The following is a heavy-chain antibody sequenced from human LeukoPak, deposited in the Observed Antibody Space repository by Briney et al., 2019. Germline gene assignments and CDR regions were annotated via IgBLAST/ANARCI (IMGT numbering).Heavy chain of an antibody. D-gene: IGHD3-10*01. CDR3: ARDVVRGSGGDV. CDR2: ISSSGSTI. J-gene: IGHJ6*04. CDR1: GFTFSSYE. V-gene: IGHV3-48*03. Sequence: GGTLRLSCAASGFTFSSYEMNWVRQAPGKGLEWVSYISSSGSTIYYADSVKGRFTISRDNAKNSLYLQMNSLRAEDTAVYYCARDVVRGSGGDVWGKGTTVTISS.